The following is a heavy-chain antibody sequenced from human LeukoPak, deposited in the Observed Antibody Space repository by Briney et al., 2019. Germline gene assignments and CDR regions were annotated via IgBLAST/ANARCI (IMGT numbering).Heavy chain of an antibody. D-gene: IGHD2-2*01. Sequence: PGKSLRLSCAASGLTFSSYAMHWVRQAPGKGLEWVALISYDGSNKYYADSVKGRFTISRDNSKNTLYLQMNSLRAEDTAVYYCARFCSSTSCHRNAFDIWGQGTMVTVSS. CDR3: ARFCSSTSCHRNAFDI. CDR1: GLTFSSYA. V-gene: IGHV3-30-3*01. J-gene: IGHJ3*02. CDR2: ISYDGSNK.